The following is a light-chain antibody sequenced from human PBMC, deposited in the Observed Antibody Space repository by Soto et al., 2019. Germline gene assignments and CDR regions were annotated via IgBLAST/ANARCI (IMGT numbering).Light chain of an antibody. CDR3: HLYGTSLT. V-gene: IGKV3-20*01. CDR2: GAS. Sequence: EMVLTQSPGTLALSPGERATLSCSASQSVTNNYLAWYQQKPGQAPRLLIYGASSRAPGIPDRFSGSGSGTDFTLTITRVEPEDFAVYYCHLYGTSLTFGGGTQVEIK. J-gene: IGKJ4*01. CDR1: QSVTNNY.